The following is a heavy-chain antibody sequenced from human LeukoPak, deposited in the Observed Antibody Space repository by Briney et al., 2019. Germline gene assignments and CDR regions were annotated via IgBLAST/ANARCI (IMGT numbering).Heavy chain of an antibody. CDR1: GFIFGSYG. CDR2: IRYDGSNK. J-gene: IGHJ5*02. D-gene: IGHD2-21*01. CDR3: AKEGFALGLFDP. Sequence: GGSLRLSCAASGFIFGSYGMHWVRQAPGKGLEWVAFIRYDGSNKYYADSVKGRFTISRDNSKNTLYLQMNSLRAEDTAVYYCAKEGFALGLFDPWGQGTLVTVSS. V-gene: IGHV3-30*02.